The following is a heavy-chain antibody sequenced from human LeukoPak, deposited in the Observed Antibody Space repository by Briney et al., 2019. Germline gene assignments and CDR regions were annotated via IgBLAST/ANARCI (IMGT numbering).Heavy chain of an antibody. CDR1: GGSISSSSYY. V-gene: IGHV4-39*01. J-gene: IGHJ4*02. D-gene: IGHD3-10*01. Sequence: SETLSLTCSVSGGSISSSSYYWGWIRQPPGKGLEWIGSIYYSGSTYYNPSLKSRVTVSVDTSKNQFSLKLSSVTAADTAVYYCAGTSVRGVIGYWGQGTLVTVSS. CDR3: AGTSVRGVIGY. CDR2: IYYSGST.